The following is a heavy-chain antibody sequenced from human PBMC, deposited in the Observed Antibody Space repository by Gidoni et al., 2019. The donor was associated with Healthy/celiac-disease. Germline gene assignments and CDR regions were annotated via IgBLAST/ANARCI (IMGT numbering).Heavy chain of an antibody. CDR2: ISAYNGNT. CDR1: GYTFTRFG. J-gene: IGHJ4*02. CDR3: ARGRYDSSPPEY. V-gene: IGHV1-18*01. Sequence: VQLVQAGAEVQKPGASVKGSCKASGYTFTRFGISWVRQAPGKGLEWMGWISAYNGNTNYALKLQGRVTMTTDTSTSTANMELRSLRSDDTAVYYCARGRYDSSPPEYWGQGTLVTVSS. D-gene: IGHD3-22*01.